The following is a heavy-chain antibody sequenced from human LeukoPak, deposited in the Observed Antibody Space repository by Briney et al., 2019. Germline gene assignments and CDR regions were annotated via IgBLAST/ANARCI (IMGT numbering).Heavy chain of an antibody. V-gene: IGHV3-30*04. Sequence: GGSLRLSCAASGFTFSSYAMHWVRQAPRKGLEWVAVISYDGSNKYYADSVKGRLTISRDNSKNTLYLQMNSLRAEDTAVYYCARVEDRVVDHWGQGTLVTVSS. CDR1: GFTFSSYA. CDR3: ARVEDRVVDH. D-gene: IGHD3-22*01. CDR2: ISYDGSNK. J-gene: IGHJ4*02.